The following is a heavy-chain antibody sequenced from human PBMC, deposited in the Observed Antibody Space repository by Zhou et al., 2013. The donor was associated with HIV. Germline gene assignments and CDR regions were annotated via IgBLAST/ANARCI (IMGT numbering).Heavy chain of an antibody. D-gene: IGHD6-13*01. Sequence: QVRLVQSGAEVRKPGSSVKVSCKAPGGTFTNYAVTWVRQAPGQGLEWMGGVIPMFRTVNYGHSFQGRVRFVTDDSAGTAYMELTGLRSEDTALYYCARDFQYSSSWYSSFHYYNYYMDVWGNGTTVTVSS. J-gene: IGHJ6*03. V-gene: IGHV1-69*05. CDR2: VIPMFRTV. CDR3: ARDFQYSSSWYSSFHYYNYYMDV. CDR1: GGTFTNYA.